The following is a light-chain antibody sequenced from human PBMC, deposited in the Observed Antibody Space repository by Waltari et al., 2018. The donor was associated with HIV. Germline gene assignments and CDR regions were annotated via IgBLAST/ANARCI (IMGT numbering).Light chain of an antibody. CDR3: QQYGRT. CDR1: QSVNSNY. V-gene: IGKV3-20*01. CDR2: GAS. J-gene: IGKJ1*01. Sequence: EGVLTQSPAPLSLSPGERATLSCRASQSVNSNYLAWYQQIPGQAPRLLIYGASTRATGIPDRFRGSGSETDFTLTINRLEPEDSAVYYCQQYGRTFGQGTKVEL.